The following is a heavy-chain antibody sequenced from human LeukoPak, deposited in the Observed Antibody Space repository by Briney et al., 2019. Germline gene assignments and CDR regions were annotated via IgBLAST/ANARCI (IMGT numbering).Heavy chain of an antibody. J-gene: IGHJ4*02. CDR3: VRVSRTAMAGDY. Sequence: PSETLSLTCTVSGGSINSRSYYWGWIRQPPGKGLEWIGTIYYSGSTYYNPSLKSRVTISVDTSKNQFSLMLSSVTAADTAICYCVRVSRTAMAGDYWGQGTLVTVSS. D-gene: IGHD6-19*01. V-gene: IGHV4-39*07. CDR2: IYYSGST. CDR1: GGSINSRSYY.